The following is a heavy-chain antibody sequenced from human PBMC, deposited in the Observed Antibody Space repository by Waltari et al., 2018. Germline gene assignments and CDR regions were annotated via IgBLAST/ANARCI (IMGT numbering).Heavy chain of an antibody. CDR2: IDPNSGDT. V-gene: IGHV1-2*02. D-gene: IGHD3-22*01. CDR1: GYTFTAYY. Sequence: QVQLMQSGAEVKKPGASVKVSCTASGYTFTAYYIHWVRQAPGQGLEWMGWIDPNSGDTRYAQTFKDRVTMTRDTSISTAYMELSRLMSDDTAVYSCARGPYYYETTDLSLHYWGQGTLVTVSS. CDR3: ARGPYYYETTDLSLHY. J-gene: IGHJ4*02.